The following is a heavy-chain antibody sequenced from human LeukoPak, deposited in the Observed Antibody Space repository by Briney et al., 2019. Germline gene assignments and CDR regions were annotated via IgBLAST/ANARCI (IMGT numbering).Heavy chain of an antibody. CDR1: GASISTYY. CDR3: VHDGPLRSDY. Sequence: PSETLSLTCTVSGASISTYYWSWIRQPAGKGLEWVGRIFASGNTNYNPSLESRIAMSVDTSKNQFSLNLSSVTAADTAIYYCVHDGPLRSDYWGQGTLVTVSS. V-gene: IGHV4-4*07. CDR2: IFASGNT. D-gene: IGHD3-16*01. J-gene: IGHJ4*02.